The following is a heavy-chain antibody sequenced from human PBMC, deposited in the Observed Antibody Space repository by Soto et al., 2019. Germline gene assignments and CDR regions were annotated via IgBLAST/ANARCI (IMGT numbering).Heavy chain of an antibody. V-gene: IGHV4-30-4*01. D-gene: IGHD5-18*01. J-gene: IGHJ4*02. CDR3: AREGPKTAILTRFDY. Sequence: SETLSLTCSVSGASISNTDYYWSWIRQPPGKALEWIGFIYYTGKAYHNASLRSRLSMSVDTSKNQLSLNLTSVTAADSAIYYCAREGPKTAILTRFDYRGPGMLVTVS. CDR1: GASISNTDYY. CDR2: IYYTGKA.